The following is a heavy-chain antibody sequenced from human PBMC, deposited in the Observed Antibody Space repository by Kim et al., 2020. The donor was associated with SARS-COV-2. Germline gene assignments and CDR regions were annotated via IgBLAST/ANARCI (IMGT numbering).Heavy chain of an antibody. CDR2: ISAYNGNT. CDR3: ARGRGYNWNDSYWYFDL. D-gene: IGHD1-1*01. V-gene: IGHV1-18*04. Sequence: ASVKVSCKASGYTFTSYGISWVRQAPGQGLEWMGWISAYNGNTNYAQKLQGRVTMTTDTSTSTAYMELRSLRSDDTAVYYCARGRGYNWNDSYWYFDLWGRGTLVTVSS. CDR1: GYTFTSYG. J-gene: IGHJ2*01.